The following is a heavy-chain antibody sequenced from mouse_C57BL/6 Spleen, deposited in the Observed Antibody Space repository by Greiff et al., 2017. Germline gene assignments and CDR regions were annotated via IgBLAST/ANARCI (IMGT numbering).Heavy chain of an antibody. Sequence: VQLQQSGAELVKPGASVKLSCKASGYNFTSYWMHWVKQRPGRGLEWIGRLDPNSGGPKYNEKFKSKATLTVDKPSSTAYMQLSSLTSEDSAVYYCARGGRGGSSYNYAMDYWGQGTSVTVSS. CDR3: ARGGRGGSSYNYAMDY. J-gene: IGHJ4*01. CDR1: GYNFTSYW. CDR2: LDPNSGGP. D-gene: IGHD1-1*01. V-gene: IGHV1-72*01.